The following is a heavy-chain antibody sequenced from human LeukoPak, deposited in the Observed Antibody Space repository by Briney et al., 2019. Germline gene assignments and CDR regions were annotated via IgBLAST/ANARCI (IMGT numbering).Heavy chain of an antibody. CDR3: ARAPGYCSSTSCHNDAFDI. CDR1: GYSISSGYY. Sequence: PSETLSLTCTVSGYSISSGYYWGWIRQPPGKGLEWIGSIYHSGSTYYNPSLKSRVTISVDTSKNQFSLKLSSVTAADTAVYYCARAPGYCSSTSCHNDAFDIWGQGTMVTVPS. D-gene: IGHD2-2*02. CDR2: IYHSGST. J-gene: IGHJ3*02. V-gene: IGHV4-38-2*02.